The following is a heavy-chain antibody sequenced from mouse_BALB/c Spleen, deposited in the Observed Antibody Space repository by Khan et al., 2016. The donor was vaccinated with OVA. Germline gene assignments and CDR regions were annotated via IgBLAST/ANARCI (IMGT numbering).Heavy chain of an antibody. CDR2: ISYSGST. D-gene: IGHD2-3*01. V-gene: IGHV3-2*02. Sequence: EVQLQELGPGLVKPSQSLSLTCTVTGYSITSDYAWNWIRQFPGNKLEWMGYISYSGSTNYNPSLKSRISITRDTSKNQFFLQLNSVTTEDTATDYCARDGSRYNYAMDYWGQGTSVTVSS. J-gene: IGHJ4*01. CDR3: ARDGSRYNYAMDY. CDR1: GYSITSDYA.